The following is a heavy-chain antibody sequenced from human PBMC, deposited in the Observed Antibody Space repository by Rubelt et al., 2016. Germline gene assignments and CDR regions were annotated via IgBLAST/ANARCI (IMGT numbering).Heavy chain of an antibody. V-gene: IGHV2-5*02. CDR2: IYWDDDK. CDR1: GFSLSTSGVG. D-gene: IGHD4-23*01. J-gene: IGHJ4*02. CDR3: AHHDYGGNLLFDY. Sequence: QITLKESGPTLVKPTQTLTLTCTFSGFSLSTSGVGVGWIRQPPGKALEWLALIYWDDDKRYSPSLKSRPTITQAAPNNQVVLTMSNMDPVETAAYYWAHHDYGGNLLFDYWGQGTLVTVSS.